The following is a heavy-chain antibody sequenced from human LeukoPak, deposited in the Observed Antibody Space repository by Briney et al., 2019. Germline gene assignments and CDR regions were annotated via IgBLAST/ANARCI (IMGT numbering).Heavy chain of an antibody. Sequence: GESLQISCEGSGYSFTSYWIGWVRQMPGKGLGWIGIIYPVDSDTTYSPSFPGPVTISADKSISTAYLQWSSLKASDSAMYYCARLSSSLFDHWGQGTLVTVSS. CDR1: GYSFTSYW. V-gene: IGHV5-51*01. D-gene: IGHD2-2*01. CDR2: IYPVDSDT. J-gene: IGHJ4*02. CDR3: ARLSSSLFDH.